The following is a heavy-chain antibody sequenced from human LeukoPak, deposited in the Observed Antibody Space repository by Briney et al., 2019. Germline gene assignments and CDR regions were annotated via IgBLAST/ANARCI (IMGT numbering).Heavy chain of an antibody. D-gene: IGHD3-9*01. CDR3: ARDRGYYDILTGSFDY. Sequence: SVKVPCKASGGTFSSYAISWVRQAPGQGLEWMGGIIPIFGTANYAQKFQGRVTITADESTSTAYMELSSLRSEDTAVYYCARDRGYYDILTGSFDYWGQGTLVTVSS. V-gene: IGHV1-69*01. CDR2: IIPIFGTA. CDR1: GGTFSSYA. J-gene: IGHJ4*02.